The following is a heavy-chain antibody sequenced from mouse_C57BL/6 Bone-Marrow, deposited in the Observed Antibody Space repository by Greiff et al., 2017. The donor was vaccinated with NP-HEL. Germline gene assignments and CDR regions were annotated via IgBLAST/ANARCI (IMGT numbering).Heavy chain of an antibody. J-gene: IGHJ1*03. D-gene: IGHD1-1*01. CDR2: IYPGGGYT. V-gene: IGHV1-63*01. Sequence: QVQLQQSGAELVRPGTSVKMSCKASGYTFTNYWICWAKQRPGHGLEWIGDIYPGGGYTNYNEKFKGKATLTADKSSSTAYMQFSSLTSEDSAIYYCARKSRGWYFDVWGTGTTVTVSS. CDR1: GYTFTNYW. CDR3: ARKSRGWYFDV.